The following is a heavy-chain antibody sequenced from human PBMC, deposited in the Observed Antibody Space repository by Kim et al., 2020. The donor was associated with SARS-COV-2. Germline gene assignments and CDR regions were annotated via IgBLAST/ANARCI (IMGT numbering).Heavy chain of an antibody. D-gene: IGHD2-2*01. CDR1: GGSISSSSYY. J-gene: IGHJ6*02. CDR3: ARHGWGRSSPYGMDV. V-gene: IGHV4-39*01. Sequence: SETLSLTCTVSGGSISSSSYYWGWIRQPPGKGLEWIGSIYYSGSTYYNPSLKSRVTISVDTSKNQFSLKLSSVTAADTAVYYCARHGWGRSSPYGMDVWGQGTTVTVSS. CDR2: IYYSGST.